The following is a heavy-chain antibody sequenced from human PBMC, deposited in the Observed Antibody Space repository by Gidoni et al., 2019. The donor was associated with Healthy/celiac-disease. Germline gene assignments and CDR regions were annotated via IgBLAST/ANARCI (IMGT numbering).Heavy chain of an antibody. V-gene: IGHV1-69*01. J-gene: IGHJ4*02. CDR2: IIPIFGTA. CDR1: GGTFSSYA. D-gene: IGHD3-3*01. Sequence: QVQLVQSGAEVKKPGSSVKVSCKASGGTFSSYAISGVRQAPGQGLEWMGGIIPIFGTANYAQKFQGRVTITADESTSTAYMELSSLRSEDTAVYYCARQPYDFWSGYYSGGFDYWGQGTLVTVSS. CDR3: ARQPYDFWSGYYSGGFDY.